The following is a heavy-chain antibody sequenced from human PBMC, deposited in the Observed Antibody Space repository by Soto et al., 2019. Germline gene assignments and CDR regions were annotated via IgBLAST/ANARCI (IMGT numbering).Heavy chain of an antibody. J-gene: IGHJ4*02. Sequence: QVXLQESGPGLVKPXQTXSLXCTVXGGSISSGGYYWSWIRQHPGKGLEWIGYIYYSGSTYYNPALNSRLTLSADMSKNQFSLKMSSVTAADTAVYYCARGACSGGSCYSGGEGPGGYWGQGTLVTVSS. CDR1: GGSISSGGYY. CDR3: ARGACSGGSCYSGGEGPGGY. CDR2: IYYSGST. D-gene: IGHD2-15*01. V-gene: IGHV4-31*03.